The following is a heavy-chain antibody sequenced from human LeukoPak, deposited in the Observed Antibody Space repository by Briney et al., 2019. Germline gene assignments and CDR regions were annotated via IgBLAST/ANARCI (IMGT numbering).Heavy chain of an antibody. CDR3: ARHVGSTGYCEY. Sequence: PSETLSLTCSVSGYSISSGYYWGWFRPPPGEGLEWIGSIFRSGSTNYNASLQSRVTVSVDTSKNQFSVTLTSVTAADTAVYFCARHVGSTGYCEYWGQGVLVTVSS. CDR1: GYSISSGYY. J-gene: IGHJ4*02. V-gene: IGHV4-38-2*02. D-gene: IGHD3-22*01. CDR2: IFRSGST.